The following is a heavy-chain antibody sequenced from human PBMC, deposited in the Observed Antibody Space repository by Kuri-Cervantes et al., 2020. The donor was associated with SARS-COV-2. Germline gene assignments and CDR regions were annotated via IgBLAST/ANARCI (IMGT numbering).Heavy chain of an antibody. J-gene: IGHJ3*02. CDR3: AREGRNQYRYCSSTSCYMGDAFDI. Sequence: LSLTCAASGFTFSNSDMNWVRQAPGKGLEWVSVIYSGGSTYYADSVKGRFTISRDNSKNTLYLQMNSLRAEDTAVYYCAREGRNQYRYCSSTSCYMGDAFDIWGQGTVVTVSS. CDR2: IYSGGST. V-gene: IGHV3-66*02. CDR1: GFTFSNSD. D-gene: IGHD2-2*02.